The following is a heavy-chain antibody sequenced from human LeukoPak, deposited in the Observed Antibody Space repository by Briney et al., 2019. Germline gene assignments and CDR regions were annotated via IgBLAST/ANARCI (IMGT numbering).Heavy chain of an antibody. J-gene: IGHJ6*02. CDR1: GGSISSHY. CDR3: AREIVVPAAPYYYGMDV. V-gene: IGHV4-59*11. Sequence: SDTLSLTCTVSGGSISSHYWSWIRQPPGTGLEWIGDIYSSGTTKYNPSLMSRVTISVDTTKHQFSLRLNSVTAADTAVYYCAREIVVPAAPYYYGMDVWGQGTSVTVSS. CDR2: IYSSGTT. D-gene: IGHD2-2*01.